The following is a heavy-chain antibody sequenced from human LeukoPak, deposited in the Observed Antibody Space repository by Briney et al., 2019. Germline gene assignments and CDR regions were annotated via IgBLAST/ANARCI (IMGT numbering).Heavy chain of an antibody. CDR2: IKSRTDGGTT. J-gene: IGHJ4*02. D-gene: IGHD3-22*01. CDR1: GFTFSNAW. V-gene: IGHV3-15*01. Sequence: NPGGSLRLSCAASGFTFSNAWMSWVRQAPGKGLEWVGRIKSRTDGGTTDYAAPVKGRFTISRDDSKNTLYLQMNSLKTEDTAVYYCTTDTYDSSGYYYGVWSDWGQGTLVTVSS. CDR3: TTDTYDSSGYYYGVWSD.